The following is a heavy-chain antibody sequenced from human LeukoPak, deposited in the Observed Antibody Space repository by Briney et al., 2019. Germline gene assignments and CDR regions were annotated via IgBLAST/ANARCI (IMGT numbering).Heavy chain of an antibody. CDR3: AKDGTRGYSYGRIDY. V-gene: IGHV3-74*01. CDR2: INSDGSST. J-gene: IGHJ4*02. D-gene: IGHD5-18*01. Sequence: GGSLRLSCAASGFTFSSYWMHWVRQAPGKGLVWVSRINSDGSSTSYADSVKGRFTISRDNAKNTLYLQMNSLRAEDTAVYYCAKDGTRGYSYGRIDYWGQGTLVTVSS. CDR1: GFTFSSYW.